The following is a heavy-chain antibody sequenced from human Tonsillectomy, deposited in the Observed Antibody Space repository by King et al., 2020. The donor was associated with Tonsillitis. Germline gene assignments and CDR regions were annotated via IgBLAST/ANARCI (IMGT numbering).Heavy chain of an antibody. CDR3: ARGNYPTGAFDI. CDR1: GGSISSGGFP. Sequence: QLQESGSGLVKPSQTLSLTCAVSGGSISSGGFPWSWIRQPPGKGLEWIGYIYHSGTTYYNPSLKSRVTISIDRSKNQFSLKLSSVTAADTAVYYCARGNYPTGAFDIWGQGTLVTVSS. CDR2: IYHSGTT. D-gene: IGHD1-7*01. J-gene: IGHJ3*02. V-gene: IGHV4-30-2*01.